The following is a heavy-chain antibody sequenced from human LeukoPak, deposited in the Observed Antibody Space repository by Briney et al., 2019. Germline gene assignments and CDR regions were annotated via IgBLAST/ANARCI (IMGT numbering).Heavy chain of an antibody. CDR2: INRDGSER. CDR1: GFTFSSYW. V-gene: IGHV3-7*03. CDR3: ARRNAMDV. J-gene: IGHJ6*02. Sequence: GGSLRLSCAASGFTFSSYWMSWVRQAPEKGLEWVANINRDGSERYYVDSVKGRFTISRDDAKSSLYLQMNSLRAEDTAVYYCARRNAMDVWGQGTTVIVFS.